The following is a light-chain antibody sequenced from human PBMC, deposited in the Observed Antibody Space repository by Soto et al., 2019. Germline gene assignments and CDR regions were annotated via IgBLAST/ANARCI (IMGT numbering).Light chain of an antibody. CDR2: DAS. Sequence: EIVMTQSPATLSVSPGERATLSCRASQSIRSNLAWYQQKPGQAPRLLIYDASSRATGIPARFSGTESGTEFTLTISSLQSEDSAVYYCRQYSDWPLSFGQGTKV. CDR3: RQYSDWPLS. J-gene: IGKJ1*01. V-gene: IGKV3-15*01. CDR1: QSIRSN.